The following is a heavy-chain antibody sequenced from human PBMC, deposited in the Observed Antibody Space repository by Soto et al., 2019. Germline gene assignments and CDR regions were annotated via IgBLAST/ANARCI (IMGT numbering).Heavy chain of an antibody. V-gene: IGHV1-2*04. CDR1: GYTFTGYY. CDR3: ARDKVSWSGPTRWFDP. Sequence: QVPLVQSGAEVKKPGASVKVSCKASGYTFTGYYMHWVRQAPGQGLEWMGWINPNSGGTNYAQKFQGWVTMTRDTSISTAYMELSRLRSDDTAVYYCARDKVSWSGPTRWFDPWGQGTLVTVSS. CDR2: INPNSGGT. D-gene: IGHD6-13*01. J-gene: IGHJ5*02.